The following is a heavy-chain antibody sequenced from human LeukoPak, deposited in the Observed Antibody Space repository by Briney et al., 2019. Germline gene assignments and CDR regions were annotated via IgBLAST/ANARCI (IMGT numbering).Heavy chain of an antibody. CDR1: GDSISTSNSY. D-gene: IGHD3-22*01. V-gene: IGHV4-39*01. J-gene: IGHJ4*02. CDR3: ARHFTYYYDSSGHHFDY. CDR2: IYYSGST. Sequence: SETLSLTCTVSGDSISTSNSYWGWIRQPPGKGLEWIGSIYYSGSTYYNPSLKSRVTISVDTSKNQFSLKLSSVTAADTAVYYCARHFTYYYDSSGHHFDYWGQGTLVTVSS.